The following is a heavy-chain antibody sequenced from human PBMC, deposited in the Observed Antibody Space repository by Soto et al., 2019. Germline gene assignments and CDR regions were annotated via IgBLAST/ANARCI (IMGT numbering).Heavy chain of an antibody. D-gene: IGHD6-25*01. J-gene: IGHJ4*02. CDR1: GGSIRNYY. CDR2: VYSSGST. V-gene: IGHV4-59*01. CDR3: ARAPSGSSSAPLDY. Sequence: SETLSLTCTVSGGSIRNYYWSWIRQPPGKGLEWIGYVYSSGSTHYNPSLQSRVTISADTSKNQVSLKVNSVTAADTAVYYCARAPSGSSSAPLDYWGQGTLVTVSS.